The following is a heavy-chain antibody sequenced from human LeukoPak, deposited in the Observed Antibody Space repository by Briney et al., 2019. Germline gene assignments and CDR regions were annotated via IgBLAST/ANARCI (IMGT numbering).Heavy chain of an antibody. Sequence: SETLSLTCTVSGGSISSGDYYWSWIRQPPGKGLEWIGSIYYSGSTYYNPSLKSRVTISVDTSKNQFSLKLGSVTAADTAVYYCARQGVAARPHYFDYWGQGTLVTVSS. V-gene: IGHV4-39*01. CDR1: GGSISSGDYY. CDR2: IYYSGST. D-gene: IGHD6-6*01. J-gene: IGHJ4*02. CDR3: ARQGVAARPHYFDY.